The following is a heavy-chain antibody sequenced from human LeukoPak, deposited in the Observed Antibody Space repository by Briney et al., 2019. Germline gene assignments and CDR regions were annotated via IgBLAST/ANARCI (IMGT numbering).Heavy chain of an antibody. Sequence: ASVKVFCKASGYTFTRNLMHWVRQAPGQGLEWMAIINPNGGGTRYAQKFQGRVTMTKDTSTSTVYMELSSLRSEDTAVYYCARDNSGHFDKWGQGTLVTVSS. CDR3: ARDNSGHFDK. D-gene: IGHD6-19*01. CDR2: INPNGGGT. V-gene: IGHV1-46*01. CDR1: GYTFTRNL. J-gene: IGHJ4*02.